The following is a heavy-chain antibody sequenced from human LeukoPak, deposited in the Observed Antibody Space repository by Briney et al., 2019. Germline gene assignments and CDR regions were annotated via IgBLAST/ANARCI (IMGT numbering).Heavy chain of an antibody. V-gene: IGHV3-48*03. Sequence: GGSLRLSCAASGFTFSSYEMNWVRQAPGKGLEWVSYISSSGSTIYYADSVKGRFTISRDNAKNSLYLQMNSLRVEDTAVYYCARCTTGRTFGSLREIKRSREIDYWGQGTLVTVSS. J-gene: IGHJ4*02. CDR3: ARCTTGRTFGSLREIKRSREIDY. D-gene: IGHD1-1*01. CDR1: GFTFSSYE. CDR2: ISSSGSTI.